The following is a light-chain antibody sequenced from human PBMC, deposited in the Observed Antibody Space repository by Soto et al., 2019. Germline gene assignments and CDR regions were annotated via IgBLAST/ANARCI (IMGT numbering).Light chain of an antibody. V-gene: IGKV1-5*03. CDR3: QQYDRYFWT. CDR2: TAS. CDR1: QSISNW. J-gene: IGKJ1*01. Sequence: IQMSQSPSTLSASVGDRVTITCRASQSISNWLAWYQQKPGKATKLLIYTASRLESGVPSRLSDSGSGTEFTLTISSLQPADFANNYCQQYDRYFWTFGQGTKVDIK.